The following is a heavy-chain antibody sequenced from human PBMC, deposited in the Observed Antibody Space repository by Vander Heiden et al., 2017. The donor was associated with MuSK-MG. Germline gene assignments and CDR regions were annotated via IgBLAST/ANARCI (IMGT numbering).Heavy chain of an antibody. V-gene: IGHV4-34*01. CDR1: GGSFSGYY. J-gene: IGHJ4*02. D-gene: IGHD2-15*01. CDR2: IKHSGST. Sequence: VQLQQWGAALLKPSETPSLTCAVYGGSFSGYYWSWIRQPPGKGVEWIGEIKHSGSTNYNPSLKSRVTISVDTSKNQFSLKLSSVTAADTAVYYCARVHCSGGSCYSDYWGQGTLVTVSA. CDR3: ARVHCSGGSCYSDY.